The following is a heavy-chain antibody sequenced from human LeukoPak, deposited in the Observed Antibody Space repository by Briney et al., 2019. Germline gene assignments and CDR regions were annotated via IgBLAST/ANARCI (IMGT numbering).Heavy chain of an antibody. J-gene: IGHJ5*02. V-gene: IGHV4-4*02. CDR3: ARGGYYGSGNDFRFDP. Sequence: PSGTLSLTCAVSGGSISSSNWWSWIRQPPGKGLEWIGEIYHSGSTNYNPSLKSRVTISVDKSKTQFSLKLTSVTAADTAVYFCARGGYYGSGNDFRFDPWGQGTLVTVSS. CDR1: GGSISSSNW. D-gene: IGHD3-10*01. CDR2: IYHSGST.